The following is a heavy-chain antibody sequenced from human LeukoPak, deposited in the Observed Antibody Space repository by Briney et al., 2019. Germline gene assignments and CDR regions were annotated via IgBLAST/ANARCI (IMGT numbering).Heavy chain of an antibody. CDR3: ARASTPTYGYYYLDV. V-gene: IGHV4-39*06. J-gene: IGHJ6*03. CDR1: GGSISSTSYY. CDR2: IYYSGST. D-gene: IGHD3-10*01. Sequence: PSETLSLTCTVSGGSISSTSYYWGWIRQPPGKGLEWIGSIYYSGSTYYNPSLKSRVTISLDTSKNQFTLRLTSVTAADTAVYYCARASTPTYGYYYLDVWGKGTTITVSS.